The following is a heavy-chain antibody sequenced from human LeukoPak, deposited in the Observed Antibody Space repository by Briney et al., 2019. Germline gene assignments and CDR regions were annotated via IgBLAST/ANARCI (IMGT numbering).Heavy chain of an antibody. D-gene: IGHD1-26*01. CDR3: ASSRGLGALDY. V-gene: IGHV4-39*07. CDR1: GGSISSGSYY. CDR2: INHSGST. Sequence: PSETLSLTCTVSGGSISSGSYYWSWIRQPPGKGLEWIGEINHSGSTNYNPSLKSRVTISVDTSKNQFSLKLSSVTAADTAVYYCASSRGLGALDYWGQGTLVTVSS. J-gene: IGHJ4*02.